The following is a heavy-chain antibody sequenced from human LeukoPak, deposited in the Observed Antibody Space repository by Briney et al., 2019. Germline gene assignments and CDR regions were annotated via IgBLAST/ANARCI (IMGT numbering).Heavy chain of an antibody. CDR3: AREPRGTVGSY. CDR2: LKQDGSDK. J-gene: IGHJ4*02. V-gene: IGHV3-7*05. CDR1: VSTLNTYW. Sequence: GGSLRLSCAASVSTLNTYWMTWFRQTPGKGLEWVASLKQDGSDKYYVDSVKGRFIISRDNAENSLYLQMNSLRAEDTAVYYCAREPRGTVGSYWGRGTLVTVSS. D-gene: IGHD4-23*01.